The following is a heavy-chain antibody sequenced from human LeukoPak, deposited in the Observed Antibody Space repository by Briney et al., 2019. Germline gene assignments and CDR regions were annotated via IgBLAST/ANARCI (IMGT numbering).Heavy chain of an antibody. D-gene: IGHD2-21*02. J-gene: IGHJ4*02. CDR1: GFTFSGYW. CDR3: VTDWRGSSCDGDCLRY. CDR2: INSDGSST. Sequence: TGGSLRLSCAASGFTFSGYWMHWVRQAPGKGLVWVSRINSDGSSTSYADSVKGRFTISRDNSKNTLYLQMNSLRAEDTAVYFCVTDWRGSSCDGDCLRYWGQGTLVTVSS. V-gene: IGHV3-74*01.